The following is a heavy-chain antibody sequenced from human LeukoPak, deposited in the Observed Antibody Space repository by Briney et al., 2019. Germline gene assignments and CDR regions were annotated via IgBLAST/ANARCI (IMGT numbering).Heavy chain of an antibody. V-gene: IGHV3-11*04. CDR1: GLTFSDYY. Sequence: GGSLRLSCAASGLTFSDYYMSWIRLAPGKGLEWVSYISSSGSTIYCADSVKGRFTISRDNAKNSLYLQMNSLRAEDTAVYYCARDHTYYYDSSQDYFDYWGQGTLVTVSS. J-gene: IGHJ4*02. CDR2: ISSSGSTI. D-gene: IGHD3-22*01. CDR3: ARDHTYYYDSSQDYFDY.